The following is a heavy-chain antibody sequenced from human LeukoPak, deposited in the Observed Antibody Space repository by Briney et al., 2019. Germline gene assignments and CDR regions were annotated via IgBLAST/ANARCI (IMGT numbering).Heavy chain of an antibody. CDR1: GGPISRYY. CDR3: ASKKGYGIFDY. Sequence: SETLSLTCTVSGGPISRYYWSWIRQPPGQGLEWIGYIYYSGSTNYNPSLKRRVTISVDTSKNQFSLKLSSVTAADTAVYYCASKKGYGIFDYWGQGTLVTVSS. CDR2: IYYSGST. D-gene: IGHD5-18*01. J-gene: IGHJ4*02. V-gene: IGHV4-59*01.